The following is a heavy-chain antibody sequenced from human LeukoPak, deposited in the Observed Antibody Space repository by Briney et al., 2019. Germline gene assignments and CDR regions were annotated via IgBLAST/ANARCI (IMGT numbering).Heavy chain of an antibody. CDR1: GVTVSSNY. Sequence: GALRPSWAASGVTVSSNYMNWVRQAPGKGLGRVSVIYSGGSTYYADSVKGRFTISRDNSKNTLYLQMNSLRAEDTAVYYCAGTYYYDKGAFDIWGQGTMVTVSS. CDR3: AGTYYYDKGAFDI. V-gene: IGHV3-53*01. CDR2: IYSGGST. D-gene: IGHD3-22*01. J-gene: IGHJ3*02.